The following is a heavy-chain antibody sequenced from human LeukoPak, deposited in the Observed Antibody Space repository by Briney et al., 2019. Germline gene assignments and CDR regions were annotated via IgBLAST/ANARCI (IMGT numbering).Heavy chain of an antibody. V-gene: IGHV3-30*18. CDR2: ISYDGSNK. J-gene: IGHJ4*02. CDR3: AKDRPPGIYSGGWYHFDY. D-gene: IGHD6-19*01. CDR1: GFTFSSYG. Sequence: QAGGSLRLSCAASGFTFSSYGMHWVRQAPGKGLEWVAVISYDGSNKYYADSVKGRFTISRDNSKNTLYLQMNSLRAEDTAVYYCAKDRPPGIYSGGWYHFDYWGQGTLVTVSS.